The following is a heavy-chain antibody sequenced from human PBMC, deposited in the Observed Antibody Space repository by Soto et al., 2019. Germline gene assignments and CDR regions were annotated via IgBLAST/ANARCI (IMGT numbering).Heavy chain of an antibody. CDR3: AKGKYSSSPLLNPGGYYYGMDV. J-gene: IGHJ6*02. Sequence: GGSLRLSCAASGFTFSSYGMHWVRQAPGKGLEWLAVISYDGSNKYYADSVKGRFTLSRDNSKNTLYLQMNSLRAEDTAVYYCAKGKYSSSPLLNPGGYYYGMDVWGQGTTVTVSS. CDR2: ISYDGSNK. V-gene: IGHV3-30*18. D-gene: IGHD6-6*01. CDR1: GFTFSSYG.